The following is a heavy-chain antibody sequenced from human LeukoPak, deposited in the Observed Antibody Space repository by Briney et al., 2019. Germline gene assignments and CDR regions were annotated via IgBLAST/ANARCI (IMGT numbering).Heavy chain of an antibody. J-gene: IGHJ4*02. Sequence: PGGSLRLSCAVSGFTFSSHWMSWVRQAPGKGLEWVANINQDGSQRYYVDSAKGRFTISRDNAKNPLYLQMDSLRVEDTAVYYCARDGFDAGIYFDYWGQGALVIVSS. CDR2: INQDGSQR. CDR1: GFTFSSHW. CDR3: ARDGFDAGIYFDY. V-gene: IGHV3-7*01. D-gene: IGHD3-9*01.